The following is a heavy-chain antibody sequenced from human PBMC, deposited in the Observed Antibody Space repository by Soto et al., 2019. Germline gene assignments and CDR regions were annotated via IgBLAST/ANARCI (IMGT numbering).Heavy chain of an antibody. CDR1: GFSFDDYA. Sequence: EVQLVESGGGLVQPGRSLRLSCAASGFSFDDYAMHWVRQAPGRGLEWVSGITWNSGYIGYADSVKGRFTISKDNAKNSLYLKMNSRRPEDTAVYYCAKGTYDSSGYYTAPDYWGQGTLVTVSS. V-gene: IGHV3-9*01. CDR2: ITWNSGYI. CDR3: AKGTYDSSGYYTAPDY. D-gene: IGHD3-22*01. J-gene: IGHJ4*02.